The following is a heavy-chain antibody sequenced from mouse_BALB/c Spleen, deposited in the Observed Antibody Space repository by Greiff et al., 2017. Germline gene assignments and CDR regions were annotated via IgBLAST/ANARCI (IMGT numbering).Heavy chain of an antibody. Sequence: EVKVVESGGGLVKPGGSLKLSCAASGFTFSDYYMYWVRQTPEKRLEWVATISDGGSYTYYPDSVKGRFTISRDNAKNNLYLQMSSLKSEDTAMYYCARDRDYYGSSYGAMDYWGQGTTLTVSS. V-gene: IGHV5-4*02. CDR1: GFTFSDYY. CDR3: ARDRDYYGSSYGAMDY. CDR2: ISDGGSYT. J-gene: IGHJ2*01. D-gene: IGHD1-1*01.